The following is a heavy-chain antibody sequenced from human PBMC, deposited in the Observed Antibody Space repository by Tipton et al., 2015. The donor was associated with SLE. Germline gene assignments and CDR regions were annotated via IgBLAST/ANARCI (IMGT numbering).Heavy chain of an antibody. V-gene: IGHV4-4*07. Sequence: TLSLTCLVSGGSISTNYWSWIRQPAGKGLVWIGSVYSSGSTIYNPSIKSRITLSLDTSKNQFSLRVNSVTAADTAVYYCARGGGSYYDYWGQGTVVTVSS. J-gene: IGHJ4*02. CDR3: ARGGGSYYDY. CDR1: GGSISTNY. CDR2: VYSSGST. D-gene: IGHD1-26*01.